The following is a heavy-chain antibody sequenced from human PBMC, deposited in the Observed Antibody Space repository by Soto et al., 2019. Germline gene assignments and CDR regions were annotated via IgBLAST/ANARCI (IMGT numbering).Heavy chain of an antibody. J-gene: IGHJ4*02. CDR1: GGSISSGGYS. CDR3: ARAGGLGAVAVDY. V-gene: IGHV4-30-2*01. Sequence: QLQLQESGSGLVKPSQTLSLTCAVSGGSISSGGYSWSWIRQPPGKGPEWIGYIYHSGSTYYNPSLRSRVTTSADRSKNQFSLKLSSVTAADTAVYYCARAGGLGAVAVDYWGQGTLVTVSS. D-gene: IGHD6-19*01. CDR2: IYHSGST.